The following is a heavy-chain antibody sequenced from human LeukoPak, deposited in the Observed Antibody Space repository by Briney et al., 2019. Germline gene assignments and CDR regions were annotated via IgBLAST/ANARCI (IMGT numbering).Heavy chain of an antibody. J-gene: IGHJ6*03. CDR3: ARGRHYYYYMDV. Sequence: GASVKVSCKASGCTFTSYDINWVRQATGQGLEWMGWMNPNSGNTGYAQKFQGRVTMTRNTSISTAYMELSSLRSEDTAVYYCARGRHYYYYMDVWGKGTTVTISS. CDR1: GCTFTSYD. V-gene: IGHV1-8*01. CDR2: MNPNSGNT.